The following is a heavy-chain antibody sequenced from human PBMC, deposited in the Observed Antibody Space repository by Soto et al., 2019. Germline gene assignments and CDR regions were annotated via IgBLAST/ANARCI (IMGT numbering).Heavy chain of an antibody. J-gene: IGHJ4*02. CDR1: GYTITSYA. V-gene: IGHV1-3*01. CDR2: INAGNGNT. CDR3: ARGHILIGY. D-gene: IGHD3-9*01. Sequence: QVQLVQSGAEVKKPGASVKVSCKASGYTITSYAMHWVRQAPGQRLEWMGWINAGNGNTKYSQKFQGRVTITRDTTGSTAYMALSSRRSENTAVYYFARGHILIGYWGQGALVPVSS.